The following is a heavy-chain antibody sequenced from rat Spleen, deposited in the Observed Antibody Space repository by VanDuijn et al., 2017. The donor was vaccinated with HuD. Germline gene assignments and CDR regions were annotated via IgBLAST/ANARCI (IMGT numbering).Heavy chain of an antibody. CDR2: IIYDGSRT. CDR3: ARLVGWFHYYVMDA. Sequence: EVQLVESGGGLVQPGRSLKLSCAASGFIFSDYNMAWVRQAPKKGLEWVATIIYDGSRTYYRDSVKGRFTSSRGTSKSTLYLQMDSLRSEDTAAYYCARLVGWFHYYVMDAWGQGASVTVSS. J-gene: IGHJ4*01. V-gene: IGHV5S10*01. CDR1: GFIFSDYN. D-gene: IGHD1-1*01.